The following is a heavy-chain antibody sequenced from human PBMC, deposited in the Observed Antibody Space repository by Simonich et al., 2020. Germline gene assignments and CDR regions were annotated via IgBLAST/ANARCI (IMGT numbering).Heavy chain of an antibody. CDR3: ARHAGFAFDI. Sequence: QLQLQESGPGLVKPSETLSLTCTVSGGSISSGGYYWGWIRQPPGKGLEWIGSIYYSESTYNNPSLKGRVTISVDTSKTQFSLKLSSVTAADTAVYYCARHAGFAFDIWGQGTMVTVSS. V-gene: IGHV4-39*01. CDR1: GGSISSGGYY. CDR2: IYYSEST. J-gene: IGHJ3*02. D-gene: IGHD6-13*01.